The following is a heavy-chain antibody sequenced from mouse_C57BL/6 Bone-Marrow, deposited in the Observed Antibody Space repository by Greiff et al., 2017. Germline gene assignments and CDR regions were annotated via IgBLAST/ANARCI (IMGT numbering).Heavy chain of an antibody. D-gene: IGHD2-1*01. J-gene: IGHJ3*01. CDR1: GFNIKDYY. CDR3: TTEGIYYGNYAWFAY. CDR2: IDPEDGDT. V-gene: IGHV14-1*01. Sequence: EVKLQQSGAELVRPGASVKLSCTASGFNIKDYYMHWVKQRPEQGLEWIGRIDPEDGDTEYAPKFQGKATMTADTSSNTAYLQLSSLTSEDTAVYYCTTEGIYYGNYAWFAYWGQGTLVTVSA.